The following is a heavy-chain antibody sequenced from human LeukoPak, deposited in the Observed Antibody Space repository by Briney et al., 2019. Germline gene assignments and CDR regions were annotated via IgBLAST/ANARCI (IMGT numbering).Heavy chain of an antibody. CDR2: ISGSGGST. D-gene: IGHD4/OR15-4a*01. V-gene: IGHV3-23*01. Sequence: GGSLRLSCAASGFTFSSYAMSWVRQAPGKGLEWVSAISGSGGSTYYADSVKGRFTISRDNAENSLYLQMNSLRAEDTAVYYCARELPQYYGTSGPFDYWGRGTLVTVSS. CDR3: ARELPQYYGTSGPFDY. J-gene: IGHJ4*02. CDR1: GFTFSSYA.